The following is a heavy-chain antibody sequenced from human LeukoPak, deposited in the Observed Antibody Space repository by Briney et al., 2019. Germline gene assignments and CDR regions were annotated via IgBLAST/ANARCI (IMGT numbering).Heavy chain of an antibody. V-gene: IGHV4-34*01. Sequence: KPSETLSLTCAVYGGSFSGYYWSWIRQPPGKGLEWIGEINHSGSTNYNPSLKCRVTISVDTSKNQFSLKLSSVTAADTAVYYCARVKLQYDYIWGSYRYFDYWGQGTLVTVSS. J-gene: IGHJ4*02. D-gene: IGHD3-16*02. CDR2: INHSGST. CDR3: ARVKLQYDYIWGSYRYFDY. CDR1: GGSFSGYY.